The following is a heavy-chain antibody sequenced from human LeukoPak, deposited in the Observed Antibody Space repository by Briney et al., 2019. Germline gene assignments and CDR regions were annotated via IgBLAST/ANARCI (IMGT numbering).Heavy chain of an antibody. CDR2: INHSGST. V-gene: IGHV4-34*01. Sequence: SETLSLTCAVYGGSFSGYYWSWIRQPPGKGLEWIGEINHSGSTNYNPSLKSRVTISVDTSKNQFSLKLSSVTAADTAVYYCASGGRGYSYGLSDYWGQGTLVTVSS. J-gene: IGHJ4*02. D-gene: IGHD5-18*01. CDR1: GGSFSGYY. CDR3: ASGGRGYSYGLSDY.